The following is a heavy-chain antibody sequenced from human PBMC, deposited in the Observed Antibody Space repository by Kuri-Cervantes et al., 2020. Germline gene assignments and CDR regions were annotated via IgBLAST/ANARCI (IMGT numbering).Heavy chain of an antibody. D-gene: IGHD6-19*01. CDR2: ISPYNGNT. CDR1: GYTFINHG. CDR3: ARVRGGGWTRDTEAFDY. J-gene: IGHJ4*02. Sequence: ASVKVSCKTSGYTFINHGITWVRQAPGQGLEWMGWISPYNGNTEYAQKFQGRATMTTDTSTSTAYMELRSLRSDDTAVYYCARVRGGGWTRDTEAFDYWGQGTLVTVSS. V-gene: IGHV1-18*01.